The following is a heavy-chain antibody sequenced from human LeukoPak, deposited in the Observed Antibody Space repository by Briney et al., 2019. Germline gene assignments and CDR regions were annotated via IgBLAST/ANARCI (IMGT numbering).Heavy chain of an antibody. CDR3: AKETVVVVAATPDAFDI. Sequence: GRSLRPSCAASGFTFSSYAMSWVSQAPGKGLEWVSGISGSGGSTHYADSVKDPFTISRDNSKNTLYLQMNSLRAEDTAVYCCAKETVVVVAATPDAFDIWGQGTMVTVSS. V-gene: IGHV3-23*01. CDR2: ISGSGGST. D-gene: IGHD2-15*01. CDR1: GFTFSSYA. J-gene: IGHJ3*02.